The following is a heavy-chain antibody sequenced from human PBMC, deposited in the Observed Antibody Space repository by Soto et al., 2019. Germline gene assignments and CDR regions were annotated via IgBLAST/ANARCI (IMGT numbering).Heavy chain of an antibody. CDR1: GGTFSSYA. J-gene: IGHJ4*02. V-gene: IGHV1-69*12. CDR3: ARSRANSYDSRCYYYSTFDY. D-gene: IGHD3-22*01. CDR2: IIPMFGTA. Sequence: QVQLVQSGAEVKKPGSSVKVSCKTSGGTFSSYAISWVRQAPGHGLEWMGGIIPMFGTANYAQKFQGRVTITADEATSTAYMERSSLRSEGTAVYYCARSRANSYDSRCYYYSTFDYWGQGTLVTVSS.